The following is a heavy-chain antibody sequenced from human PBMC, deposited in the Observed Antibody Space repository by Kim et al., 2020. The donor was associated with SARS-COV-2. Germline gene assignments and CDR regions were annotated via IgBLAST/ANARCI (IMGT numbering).Heavy chain of an antibody. Sequence: GGSLRLSCAASGFTFDDYAMHWVRQAPGKGLEWVSLISGDGGSTYYADSVKGRFTISRDNSKNSLYLQMNSLRTEDTALYYCAKDIEGWELLVSYYYYGMDVWGQGTTVTVSS. CDR2: ISGDGGST. D-gene: IGHD1-26*01. V-gene: IGHV3-43*02. CDR1: GFTFDDYA. J-gene: IGHJ6*02. CDR3: AKDIEGWELLVSYYYYGMDV.